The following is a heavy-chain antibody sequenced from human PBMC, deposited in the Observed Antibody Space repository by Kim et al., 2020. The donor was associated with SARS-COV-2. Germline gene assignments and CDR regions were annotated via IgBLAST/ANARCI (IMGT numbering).Heavy chain of an antibody. Sequence: ASVKVSCKASGYTFTSYGISWVRQAPGQGLEWMGWISAYNGNTNYAQKLQGRVTMTTDTSTSTAYMELRSLRSDDTAVYYCARGDVDIVATFYYYYGMDVWGQGTTVTVSS. D-gene: IGHD5-12*01. CDR2: ISAYNGNT. CDR1: GYTFTSYG. V-gene: IGHV1-18*01. CDR3: ARGDVDIVATFYYYYGMDV. J-gene: IGHJ6*02.